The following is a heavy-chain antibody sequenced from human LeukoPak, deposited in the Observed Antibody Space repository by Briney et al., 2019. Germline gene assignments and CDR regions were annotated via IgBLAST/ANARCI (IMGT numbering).Heavy chain of an antibody. D-gene: IGHD6-19*01. CDR3: ARMPGIAVAGTFDY. J-gene: IGHJ4*02. V-gene: IGHV3-48*04. Sequence: GGSLRLSCATSGFTFSSYSMNWVRQAPGKGLEWVSYISSSSSTIYYADSVKGRFTISRDNAKNSLYLQMNSLRAEDTAVYYRARMPGIAVAGTFDYWGQGTLVTVSS. CDR1: GFTFSSYS. CDR2: ISSSSSTI.